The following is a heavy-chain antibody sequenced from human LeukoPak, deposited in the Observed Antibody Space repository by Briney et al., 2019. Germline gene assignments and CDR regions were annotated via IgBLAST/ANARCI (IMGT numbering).Heavy chain of an antibody. Sequence: PSETLSLTCTVSGGYISSYYWSWIRQPPGKGLEWIGYIFNSGSTNYNPSLKSRVTISVDTSKNQFSLKLSSVTAADMAVYFCALGDCSSTSCYVFDYWGQGTLVTVSS. CDR3: ALGDCSSTSCYVFDY. CDR1: GGYISSYY. D-gene: IGHD2-2*01. V-gene: IGHV4-59*01. CDR2: IFNSGST. J-gene: IGHJ4*02.